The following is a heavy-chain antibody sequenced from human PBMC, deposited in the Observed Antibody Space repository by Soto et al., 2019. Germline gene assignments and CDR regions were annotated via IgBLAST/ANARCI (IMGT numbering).Heavy chain of an antibody. D-gene: IGHD2-15*01. J-gene: IGHJ5*02. V-gene: IGHV4-4*02. CDR2: VFNEGIT. Sequence: QVQLQESGPRQVSPSGTLSLSCNVYGDSIKSNVWWSWVRQRPGKGLEWIGEVFNEGITYYNPSFASRVTMSVDKSRNQFSLLMPSLTASDTAKYYCARDAAKPGESDRFDQWGQGIMVSVSS. CDR1: GDSIKSNVW. CDR3: ARDAAKPGESDRFDQ.